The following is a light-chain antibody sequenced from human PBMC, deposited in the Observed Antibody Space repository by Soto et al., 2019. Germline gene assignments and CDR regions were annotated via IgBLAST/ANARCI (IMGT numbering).Light chain of an antibody. CDR2: SND. CDR1: SSNIGSNA. J-gene: IGLJ3*02. CDR3: AAWGNSLYGPV. V-gene: IGLV1-44*01. Sequence: QSVLTQPPSASGTPGQRVTISCSGSSSNIGSNAVNWYQHLPGTAPKLLIYSNDQRHPGGPGRFSGSKSGISGSLAISGIQSEDAADYYCAAWGNSLYGPVFGGGTKLTVL.